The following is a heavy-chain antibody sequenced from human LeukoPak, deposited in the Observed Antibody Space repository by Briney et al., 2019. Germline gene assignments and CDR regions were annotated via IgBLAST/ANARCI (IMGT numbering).Heavy chain of an antibody. J-gene: IGHJ6*02. CDR2: ISGSGGST. Sequence: GGSLRLSCAASGFTFSSYAMSWVRQAPGKGLEWVSAISGSGGSTYYADSVKGRFTISRDNSKNTLYLQMNSLRAEDTAVYYCASGWATTPYYYGMDVWGQGTTVTVSS. V-gene: IGHV3-23*01. D-gene: IGHD1-26*01. CDR1: GFTFSSYA. CDR3: ASGWATTPYYYGMDV.